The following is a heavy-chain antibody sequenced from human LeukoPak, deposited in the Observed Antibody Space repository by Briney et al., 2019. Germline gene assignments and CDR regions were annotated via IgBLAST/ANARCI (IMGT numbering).Heavy chain of an antibody. CDR1: GYTFSMYA. D-gene: IGHD3-10*01. V-gene: IGHV1-3*01. CDR3: ARTPGPMVRGLKFYYYGMDV. Sequence: ASVKVSCKPSGYTFSMYAIHWVRQAPGQRLEWMGWINGGNGDTKYSQRFQGRVTITRDTAATTAHMDLSSLRSDDTAVYYCARTPGPMVRGLKFYYYGMDVWGKGTTVTVSS. CDR2: INGGNGDT. J-gene: IGHJ6*04.